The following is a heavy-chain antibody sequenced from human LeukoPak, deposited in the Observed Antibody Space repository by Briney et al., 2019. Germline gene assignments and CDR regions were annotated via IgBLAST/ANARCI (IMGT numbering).Heavy chain of an antibody. Sequence: SVKVSCKASGGTFSSYAISWVRQAPGQGLEWMGGIIPIFGTANYAQKFQGRVTITADESTSTAYMELSSLRSEDTAVYYRASCIAAAYNWFDPWGQGTLVTVSS. J-gene: IGHJ5*02. D-gene: IGHD6-13*01. CDR3: ASCIAAAYNWFDP. CDR1: GGTFSSYA. CDR2: IIPIFGTA. V-gene: IGHV1-69*13.